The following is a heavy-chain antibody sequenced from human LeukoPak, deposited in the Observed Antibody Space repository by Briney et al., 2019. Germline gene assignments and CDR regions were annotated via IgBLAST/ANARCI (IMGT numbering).Heavy chain of an antibody. J-gene: IGHJ3*02. D-gene: IGHD3-10*01. CDR1: GDSISSYY. Sequence: SETLSLTCTVSGDSISSYYWSWIRQPAGKGLEWIGRIYTSGSTNYNPSLKSRVTMSVDTSKNQFSLKLSSVTAADTAVYYCAREYYYGSGSYNAFDIWGQGTMVTVSS. V-gene: IGHV4-4*07. CDR3: AREYYYGSGSYNAFDI. CDR2: IYTSGST.